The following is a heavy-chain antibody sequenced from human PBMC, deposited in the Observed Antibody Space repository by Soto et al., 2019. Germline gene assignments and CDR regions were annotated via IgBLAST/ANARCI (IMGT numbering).Heavy chain of an antibody. V-gene: IGHV1-2*02. J-gene: IGHJ6*02. Sequence: QVQLVQSGAEVKPPGASVKVSCKASGYTFTGHYMHWVRQVSGRRLEFLGWLKPDNGGTYYAPKFQGRVTFTRDTFKTTAYREMSGLQSDDTAVYFCARDLCPLGSGSPCPAFGMDVWGQGTTVAVSS. D-gene: IGHD3-10*01. CDR2: LKPDNGGT. CDR1: GYTFTGHY. CDR3: ARDLCPLGSGSPCPAFGMDV.